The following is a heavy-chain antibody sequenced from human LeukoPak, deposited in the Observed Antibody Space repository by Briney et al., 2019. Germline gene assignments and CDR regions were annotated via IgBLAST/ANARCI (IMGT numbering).Heavy chain of an antibody. Sequence: PSETLSLTCAVYGGSFSGYYWSWIRQPPGKGLEWIGEINHSGSTNYNPSLKSRVTISVDTSKNQFSLKLSSVTAADTAVYYCARIVVVPAAIRGPYYYYYYYYMDVWGKGTTVTVSS. CDR1: GGSFSGYY. D-gene: IGHD2-2*02. CDR3: ARIVVVPAAIRGPYYYYYYYYMDV. V-gene: IGHV4-34*01. CDR2: INHSGST. J-gene: IGHJ6*03.